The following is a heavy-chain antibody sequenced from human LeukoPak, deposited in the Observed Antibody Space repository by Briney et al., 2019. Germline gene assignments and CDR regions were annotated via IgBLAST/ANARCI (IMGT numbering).Heavy chain of an antibody. CDR3: ARDWRITIFGVVINPYYYYSGMDV. D-gene: IGHD3-3*01. V-gene: IGHV3-30-3*01. J-gene: IGHJ6*02. CDR1: GFTFSSYA. Sequence: GGSLRLSCAASGFTFSSYAMHWVRQAPGKGLEWVAVISYDGSNKYYADSVKGRFTISRDNSKNTLYLQMNSLRAEDTAVYYCARDWRITIFGVVINPYYYYSGMDVWGQGTTVTVSS. CDR2: ISYDGSNK.